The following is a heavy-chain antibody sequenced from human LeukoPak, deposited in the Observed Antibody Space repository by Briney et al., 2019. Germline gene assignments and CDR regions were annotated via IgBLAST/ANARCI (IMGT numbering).Heavy chain of an antibody. Sequence: GGSLRLSCAAFGFTFSSYEMNWVRQAPGKGLEWVSYISSSGSTIYYADSVKGRFTISRDNAKNSLYLQMNSLRAEDTAVYYCARDRTDSSGWYVSSQYYFDYWGQGTLVTVSS. CDR2: ISSSGSTI. J-gene: IGHJ4*02. D-gene: IGHD6-19*01. CDR3: ARDRTDSSGWYVSSQYYFDY. CDR1: GFTFSSYE. V-gene: IGHV3-48*03.